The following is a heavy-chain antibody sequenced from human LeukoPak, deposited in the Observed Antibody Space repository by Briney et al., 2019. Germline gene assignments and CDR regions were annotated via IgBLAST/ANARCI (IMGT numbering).Heavy chain of an antibody. Sequence: SETLSLTCTVSGGSISSSSYYWGWIRQPPGKGLEWIGSIYYSGSTYYNPSLKSRVTISVDTSKNQFSLKLRSVTAADTAVYYCARHPGAITIFGVVSPKGYYYMDVWGKGTTVTVSS. D-gene: IGHD3-3*01. CDR1: GGSISSSSYY. J-gene: IGHJ6*03. CDR2: IYYSGST. CDR3: ARHPGAITIFGVVSPKGYYYMDV. V-gene: IGHV4-39*01.